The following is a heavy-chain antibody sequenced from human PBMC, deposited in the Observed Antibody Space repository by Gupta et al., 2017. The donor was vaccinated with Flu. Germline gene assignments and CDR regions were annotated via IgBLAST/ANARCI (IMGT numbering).Heavy chain of an antibody. J-gene: IGHJ4*02. V-gene: IGHV3-7*01. Sequence: EVQLVESGGGLVQPGGSLRLSCAVSGFTFRSYWMDWVRQAPGKGLEGVANIATDGSVRNYADSVKGRFTISRDNAKDALYLQMNSLRADDTAVYYCARNRGWQQFDYWGQAALVTVSS. CDR3: ARNRGWQQFDY. CDR1: GFTFRSYW. CDR2: IATDGSVR. D-gene: IGHD5-24*01.